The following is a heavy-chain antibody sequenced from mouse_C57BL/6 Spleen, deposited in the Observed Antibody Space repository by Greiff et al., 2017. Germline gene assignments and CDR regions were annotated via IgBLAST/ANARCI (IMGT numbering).Heavy chain of an antibody. CDR2: ISSGGDYI. CDR3: TRDRGYSNYGDYAMDY. Sequence: EVKLMESGEGLVKPGGSLKPSCAASGLTFSSYAMSWVRQTPEKRREWVAYISSGGDYIYYADTGKGRFTISRDNARNTLYLQMSSLKSEDTAMYYCTRDRGYSNYGDYAMDYWGQGTSVTVSS. CDR1: GLTFSSYA. J-gene: IGHJ4*01. V-gene: IGHV5-9-1*02. D-gene: IGHD2-5*01.